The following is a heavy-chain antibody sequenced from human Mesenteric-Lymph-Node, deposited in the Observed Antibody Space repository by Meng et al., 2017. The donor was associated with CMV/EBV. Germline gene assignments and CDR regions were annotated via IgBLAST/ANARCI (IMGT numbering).Heavy chain of an antibody. V-gene: IGHV3-7*01. Sequence: GGSLRLSCAASGFTFTTYWMSWVRQVPGKGLEWVANIDEDGSEKYYVDSVKGRFTISRDNAKSSLYLQMSGLRAEDTAVYYCARVSSGTATMIRGWFGPWGQGTLVTVSS. J-gene: IGHJ5*02. CDR3: ARVSSGTATMIRGWFGP. CDR1: GFTFTTYW. CDR2: IDEDGSEK. D-gene: IGHD1-14*01.